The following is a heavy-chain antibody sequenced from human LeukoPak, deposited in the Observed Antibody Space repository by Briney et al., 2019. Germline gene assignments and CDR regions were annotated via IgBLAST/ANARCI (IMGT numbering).Heavy chain of an antibody. V-gene: IGHV4-39*01. CDR1: GGSISGSSYY. CDR3: ARHSSSWHRFFDY. J-gene: IGHJ4*02. CDR2: IYYSGST. D-gene: IGHD6-13*01. Sequence: SETLSLTCTVSGGSISGSSYYWGWIRQPPGKGLEWIGSIYYSGSTYYNPSLKSRVTISVDTSKNQFSLKLNSVTATDTAVYYCARHSSSWHRFFDYWGQGTLVTVSS.